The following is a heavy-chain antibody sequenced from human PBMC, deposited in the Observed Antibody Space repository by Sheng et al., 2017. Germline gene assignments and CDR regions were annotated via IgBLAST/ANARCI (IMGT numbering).Heavy chain of an antibody. CDR3: ARGLDIVVVPAAKAYYFDY. D-gene: IGHD2-2*01. V-gene: IGHV4-34*01. CDR1: GGSFSGYY. CDR2: INHSGST. J-gene: IGHJ4*02. Sequence: QVQLQQWGAGLLKPSETLSLTCAVYGGSFSGYYWSWIRQPPGKGLEWIGEINHSGSTNYNPSLKSRVTISVDTSKNQFSLKLSSVTAADTAVYYCARGLDIVVVPAAKAYYFDYWGQGTLVTVSS.